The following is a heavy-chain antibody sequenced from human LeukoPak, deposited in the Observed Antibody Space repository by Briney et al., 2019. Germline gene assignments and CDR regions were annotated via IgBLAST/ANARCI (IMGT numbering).Heavy chain of an antibody. CDR3: ARDGAVVVAATPDYYYYGMDV. J-gene: IGHJ6*02. Sequence: GGSLRLSCAASGFTVSSNYMSWVRQAPGKGLEWVSVIYSCGSTYYADSVKGRFTISRDNSKNTLYLQMNSLRAEDTAVYYCARDGAVVVAATPDYYYYGMDVWGQGTTVTVSS. D-gene: IGHD2-15*01. V-gene: IGHV3-66*03. CDR2: IYSCGST. CDR1: GFTVSSNY.